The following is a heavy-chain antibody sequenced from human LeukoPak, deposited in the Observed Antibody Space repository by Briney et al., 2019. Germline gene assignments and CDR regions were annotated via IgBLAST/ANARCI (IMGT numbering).Heavy chain of an antibody. J-gene: IGHJ6*03. CDR3: ARGGGSRRYYYDMDV. Sequence: SETLSLTCAVSGGSFSGYSWSWIRQPPGKGLEWVWEINHSGSTNYNPSLKSRVTISVDTSKNQFSLKLSSVTAADTAVYYCARGGGSRRYYYDMDVWGKGTTVTGSS. CDR2: INHSGST. V-gene: IGHV4-34*01. CDR1: GGSFSGYS. D-gene: IGHD2-15*01.